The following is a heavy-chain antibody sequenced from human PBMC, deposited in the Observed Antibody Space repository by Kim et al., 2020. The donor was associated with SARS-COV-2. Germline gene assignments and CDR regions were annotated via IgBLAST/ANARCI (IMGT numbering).Heavy chain of an antibody. CDR3: AKDRPGDYCTSTHCLGDNWLDP. V-gene: IGHV3-23*01. D-gene: IGHD2-2*01. CDR2: ISGSGDDT. Sequence: GGSLRLSCAASGFRFSSYAMSWVRQGPGKGLEWVSVISGSGDDTHYADSVKGRFTVSRDNSKNTLYLQMNSLRPEDTALYYCAKDRPGDYCTSTHCLGDNWLDPWGQGTLVTVSS. J-gene: IGHJ5*02. CDR1: GFRFSSYA.